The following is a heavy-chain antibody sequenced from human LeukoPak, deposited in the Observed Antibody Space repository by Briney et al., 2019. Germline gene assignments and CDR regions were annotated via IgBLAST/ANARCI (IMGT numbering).Heavy chain of an antibody. D-gene: IGHD3-10*01. V-gene: IGHV4-39*07. Sequence: SQTLSLTCTVSGGSISSSSSFWGWFRQPPGKGLEWIGSIHSGGSTNYNPSLKSRVTISVDTSKSQFSLRLNSVTAADTAVYYCTRDDITMVGGVSHWFGPWGQGTLVTVSS. J-gene: IGHJ5*02. CDR1: GGSISSSSSF. CDR3: TRDDITMVGGVSHWFGP. CDR2: IHSGGST.